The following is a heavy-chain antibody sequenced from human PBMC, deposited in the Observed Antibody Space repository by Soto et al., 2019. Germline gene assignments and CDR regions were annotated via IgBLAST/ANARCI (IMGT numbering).Heavy chain of an antibody. J-gene: IGHJ4*02. V-gene: IGHV3-9*01. CDR3: AKGRGLVLSFYFDY. D-gene: IGHD6-19*01. CDR2: ISWNSGSI. CDR1: GFTFDDYA. Sequence: GGSLRLSCAASGFTFDDYAMHWVRQAPGKGLEWVSGISWNSGSIGYADSVKGRFTISRDNAKNSLYLQMNSLRAEDTALYYCAKGRGLVLSFYFDYWGQGTLVTSPQ.